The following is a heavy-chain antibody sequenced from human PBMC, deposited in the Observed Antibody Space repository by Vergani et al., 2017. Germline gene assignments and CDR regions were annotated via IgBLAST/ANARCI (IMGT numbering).Heavy chain of an antibody. D-gene: IGHD3-10*01. CDR1: GGSFSGYY. Sequence: QVQLQQWGAGLLKPSETLSLTCAVYGGSFSGYYWSWIRQPPGKGLEWIGEINHSGSTNYNPSLKSHVTISVDTSKNQFSLKLRSVTAADTAVYYCARGGTYYGSGSYYNGLYTWFDPWGQGTLVTVSS. CDR2: INHSGST. V-gene: IGHV4-34*01. CDR3: ARGGTYYGSGSYYNGLYTWFDP. J-gene: IGHJ5*02.